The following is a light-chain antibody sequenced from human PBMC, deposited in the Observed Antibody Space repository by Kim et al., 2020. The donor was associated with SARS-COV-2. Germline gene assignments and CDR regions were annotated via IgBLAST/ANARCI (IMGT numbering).Light chain of an antibody. V-gene: IGKV3-15*01. Sequence: EIVMTQSPGTLSVSPGERVTLSCRASENIDSNSLAWYQQTPGQTPRLLIYRASTRATNIPVRFSGSGSGTEFTLTISSLQSEDFAVYYCQHSNNWPLTFGGGTKVDIK. CDR2: RAS. J-gene: IGKJ4*01. CDR1: ENIDSN. CDR3: QHSNNWPLT.